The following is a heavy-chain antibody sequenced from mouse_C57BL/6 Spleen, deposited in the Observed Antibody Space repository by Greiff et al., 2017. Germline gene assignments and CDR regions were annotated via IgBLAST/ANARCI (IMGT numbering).Heavy chain of an antibody. CDR1: GFTFSSYA. D-gene: IGHD1-1*01. Sequence: EVKLVESGGGLVKPGGSLKLSCAASGFTFSSYAMSWVRQTPEKRLEWVATISDGGSYTYYPDNVKGRFTISRDNAKNNLYLQMSHLKSEDTAMYYCAKSLVTTVVASDVWGTGTTVTVSS. CDR3: AKSLVTTVVASDV. J-gene: IGHJ1*03. V-gene: IGHV5-4*03. CDR2: ISDGGSYT.